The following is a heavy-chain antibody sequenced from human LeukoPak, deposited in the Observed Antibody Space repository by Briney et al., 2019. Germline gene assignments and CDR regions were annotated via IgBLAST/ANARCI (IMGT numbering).Heavy chain of an antibody. CDR1: GYTFTGYY. Sequence: ASVKVSCKASGYTFTGYYMHWVRQAPGQGLEWMGWISVYNGNTNYAQKLQGRVTMTTDTSTSTAYVELRSLRSDDTAVYYCARNWGPTYYDFWSGYLSRGGFDYWGQGTLVTVSS. J-gene: IGHJ4*02. V-gene: IGHV1-18*04. CDR3: ARNWGPTYYDFWSGYLSRGGFDY. D-gene: IGHD3-3*01. CDR2: ISVYNGNT.